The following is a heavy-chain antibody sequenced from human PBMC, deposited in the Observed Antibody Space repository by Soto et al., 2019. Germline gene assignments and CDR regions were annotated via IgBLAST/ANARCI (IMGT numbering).Heavy chain of an antibody. J-gene: IGHJ5*02. CDR2: ISAYNGNT. D-gene: IGHD3-22*01. Sequence: ASVKVSCKASGYTFTSYGISWVRQAPGQGLEWMGWISAYNGNTNYAQKLQGRVTMTTDTSTSTAYMELSSLRSDDTAVYYCARTYYYDSSGYYSDWFDPWGQGTLVTVSS. CDR1: GYTFTSYG. V-gene: IGHV1-18*01. CDR3: ARTYYYDSSGYYSDWFDP.